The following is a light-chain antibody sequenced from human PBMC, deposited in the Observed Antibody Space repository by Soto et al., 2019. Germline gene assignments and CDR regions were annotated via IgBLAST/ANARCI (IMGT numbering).Light chain of an antibody. CDR3: HQRQSWPRT. CDR2: DTS. Sequence: EIVLTQSTATLSLSPGERATLSCRASQTVGSYLAWFRQTPGQAPRLLIYDTSIRATGIPARFSGSGSGTDFTLTISSLEAEDFAVYYCHQRQSWPRTFGQGTKVDIK. V-gene: IGKV3-11*01. J-gene: IGKJ1*01. CDR1: QTVGSY.